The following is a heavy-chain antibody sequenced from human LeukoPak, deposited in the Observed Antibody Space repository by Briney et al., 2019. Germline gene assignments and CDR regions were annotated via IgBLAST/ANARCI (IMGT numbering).Heavy chain of an antibody. CDR2: ISGSGGST. CDR1: GFTFSSYG. V-gene: IGHV3-23*01. D-gene: IGHD3-10*01. CDR3: AKDQVLLWFGELSQFDP. J-gene: IGHJ5*02. Sequence: GGSLRLSCAASGFTFSSYGMSWVRQAPGKGLEWVSAISGSGGSTYYADSVKGRFTISRDNSKNTLYLQMSSLRAEDTAVYYCAKDQVLLWFGELSQFDPWGQGTLVTVSS.